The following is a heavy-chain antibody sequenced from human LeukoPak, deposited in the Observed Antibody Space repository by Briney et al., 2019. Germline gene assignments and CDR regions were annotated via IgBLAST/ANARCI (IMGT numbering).Heavy chain of an antibody. CDR1: GYTFTGYY. D-gene: IGHD6-19*01. Sequence: ASVKVSCKASGYTFTGYYMHWVRQAPGQGLEWMGWINPNSGGTNYAQKFQGRVTMTRDTSISTAHMELSRLRSDDTAVYYCARALGEQWLVVQVWGQGTLVTVSS. CDR2: INPNSGGT. V-gene: IGHV1-2*02. J-gene: IGHJ4*02. CDR3: ARALGEQWLVVQV.